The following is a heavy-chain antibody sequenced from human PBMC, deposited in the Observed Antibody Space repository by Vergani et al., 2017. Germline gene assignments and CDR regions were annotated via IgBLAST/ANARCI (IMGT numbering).Heavy chain of an antibody. CDR2: ISSRSTYT. Sequence: QLLESGGGLIQPGGSLRLSCAASGFTFSSYSMNWVRQAPGKGLEWVSSISSRSTYTYYADSVKGRFTISRDNAKSSLYLQMNSLRADDTAVYYCARGYKYDNSGYYYYLPDYWGQGTLVTVSS. D-gene: IGHD3-22*01. CDR3: ARGYKYDNSGYYYYLPDY. CDR1: GFTFSSYS. J-gene: IGHJ4*02. V-gene: IGHV3-21*02.